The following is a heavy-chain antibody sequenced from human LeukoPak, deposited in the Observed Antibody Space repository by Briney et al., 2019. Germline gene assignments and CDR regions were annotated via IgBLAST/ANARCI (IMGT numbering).Heavy chain of an antibody. CDR3: AKDRAGGAFDI. D-gene: IGHD3-16*01. J-gene: IGHJ3*02. CDR1: GFTFDDYA. CDR2: ISWNSGSI. V-gene: IGHV3-9*01. Sequence: PGGSLRLSCAASGFTFDDYAMHWVRQAPGKGLEWVSGISWNSGSIGYADSVKGRFTISRDNAKNSLYLQMNSLRAEDTAVYYCAKDRAGGAFDIRGQGTMVTVSS.